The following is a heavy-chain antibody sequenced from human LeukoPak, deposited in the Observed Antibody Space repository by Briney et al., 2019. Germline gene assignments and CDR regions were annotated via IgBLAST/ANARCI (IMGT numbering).Heavy chain of an antibody. CDR1: GFTFSTYA. Sequence: GGSLRLSCAASGFTFSTYAMNWVRQAPGKGLEWVTGSSGSGTSTYYADSVKGRFTISRDNSKKTLYLQMNSLRVEDTAVYFCARAKRGTPLPISYCYYAMDVWGQGTTVTVSS. CDR2: SSGSGTST. J-gene: IGHJ6*02. D-gene: IGHD1-1*01. V-gene: IGHV3-23*01. CDR3: ARAKRGTPLPISYCYYAMDV.